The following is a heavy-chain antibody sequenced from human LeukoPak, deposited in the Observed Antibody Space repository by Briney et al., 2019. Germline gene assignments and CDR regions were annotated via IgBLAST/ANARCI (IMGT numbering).Heavy chain of an antibody. D-gene: IGHD1-14*01. CDR1: GFTFSSYA. V-gene: IGHV3-23*01. J-gene: IGHJ4*02. Sequence: GGSLRLSCAASGFTFSSYAMSWVRQAPGKGLEWVSAISGSGGSTYYADSVKGRFTISRDNSKNTLYLQMNSLRAEDTAVYYCANTSDAGSKITIDYWGQGTLVTVSS. CDR3: ANTSDAGSKITIDY. CDR2: ISGSGGST.